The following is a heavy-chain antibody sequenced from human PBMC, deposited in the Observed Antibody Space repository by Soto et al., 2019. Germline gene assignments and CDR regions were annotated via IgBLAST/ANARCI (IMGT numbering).Heavy chain of an antibody. CDR3: ASHWDYDYGAADWFDP. CDR1: GGSPNDNY. CDR2: NHSGGHS. Sequence: SDTLTLTSTVSGGSPNDNYWSWSQQASGKGLEWIAWNHSGGHSSSNPSLKSRINKSEETHKNTFSLNVTSVTAPHTAVYFCASHWDYDYGAADWFDPWGHGTLVTVSS. J-gene: IGHJ5*02. V-gene: IGHV4-4*08. D-gene: IGHD3-16*01.